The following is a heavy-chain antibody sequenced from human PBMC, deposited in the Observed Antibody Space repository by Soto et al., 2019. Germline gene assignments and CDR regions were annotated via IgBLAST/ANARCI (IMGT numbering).Heavy chain of an antibody. V-gene: IGHV1-69*02. D-gene: IGHD6-13*01. Sequence: QVQLVQSGAEVKKPGSSVKVSCKASGGTFSSYTISWVRQAPGQGLEWMGGIIPILGSANYAQKFQGRVTITADKSTTTAYIELSSLRSEDTAVYYCASQQLGKYYYHYYYMDVRGKGTTVTVSS. CDR2: IIPILGSA. CDR3: ASQQLGKYYYHYYYMDV. J-gene: IGHJ6*03. CDR1: GGTFSSYT.